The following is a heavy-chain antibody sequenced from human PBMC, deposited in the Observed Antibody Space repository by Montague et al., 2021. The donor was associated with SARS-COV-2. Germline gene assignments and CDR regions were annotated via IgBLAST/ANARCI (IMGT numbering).Heavy chain of an antibody. CDR3: ARGGGYYNYGLDV. V-gene: IGHV4-59*01. CDR2: IYYSGST. CDR1: GSSISNYY. J-gene: IGHJ6*02. D-gene: IGHD3-22*01. Sequence: SETLSLTCTVSGSSISNYYWSWIRQPPGRGLEWIGYIYYSGSTGYSPSLKSRVTISLDTSKNQFSLKVTSVTAADTAVYYCARGGGYYNYGLDVWGPGTTVTASS.